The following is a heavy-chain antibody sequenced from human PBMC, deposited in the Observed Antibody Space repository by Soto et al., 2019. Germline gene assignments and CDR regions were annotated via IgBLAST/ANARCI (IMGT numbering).Heavy chain of an antibody. Sequence: GGSLRLSCEASGFSVISNYMSWVRQAPGKGLEWVSVIDSGGSTYHADSVKGRFTMSRDIAKNTVYLQMNSLRAEDAAVYYCARVLSARGYSSGGLKSGMGVWGQGTRVTSP. CDR3: ARVLSARGYSSGGLKSGMGV. D-gene: IGHD5-18*01. J-gene: IGHJ6*02. V-gene: IGHV3-53*01. CDR2: IDSGGST. CDR1: GFSVISNY.